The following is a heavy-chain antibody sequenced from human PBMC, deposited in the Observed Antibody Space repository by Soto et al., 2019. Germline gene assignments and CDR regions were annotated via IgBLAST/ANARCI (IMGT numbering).Heavy chain of an antibody. D-gene: IGHD5-18*01. CDR3: ARVGGTGGYTYGLDY. CDR1: GGTFSSYA. Sequence: SVKVSCKASGGTFSSYAISWVRQAPGQGLEWMGGIIPVFGTGIYAQKFQGRVTITADKSTNTAYMELSGLRSEDTAVYFCARVGGTGGYTYGLDYWGQGTLVTVSS. CDR2: IIPVFGTG. V-gene: IGHV1-69*06. J-gene: IGHJ4*02.